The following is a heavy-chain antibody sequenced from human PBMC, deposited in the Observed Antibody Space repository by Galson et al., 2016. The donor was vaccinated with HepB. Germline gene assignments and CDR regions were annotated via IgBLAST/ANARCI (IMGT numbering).Heavy chain of an antibody. Sequence: SLRLSCAAFEFTVSDNYMSWFRRAPGKGLEWVSVMYGGGTTHYADSVKGRFAISRDNSKNTLFFEMSSLKAEDTAVYYCARGAAAGTRYFDLWGRGTLVTFSS. CDR3: ARGAAAGTRYFDL. J-gene: IGHJ2*01. CDR2: MYGGGTT. D-gene: IGHD6-13*01. CDR1: EFTVSDNY. V-gene: IGHV3-53*01.